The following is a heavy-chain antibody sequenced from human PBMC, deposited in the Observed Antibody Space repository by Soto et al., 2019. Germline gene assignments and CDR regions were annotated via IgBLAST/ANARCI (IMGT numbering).Heavy chain of an antibody. Sequence: QVQLVESGGGVVQPGRSLRLSCAASGFTFSSYAMHWVRQAPGKGLEWVAVISYDGSNKYYADSVKGRFTISRDNSKNSLYLQMNSLRAEETAVYYCARDTALGARGLDYWVQGTLVTVSS. V-gene: IGHV3-30-3*01. CDR2: ISYDGSNK. CDR1: GFTFSSYA. CDR3: ARDTALGARGLDY. J-gene: IGHJ4*02. D-gene: IGHD1-26*01.